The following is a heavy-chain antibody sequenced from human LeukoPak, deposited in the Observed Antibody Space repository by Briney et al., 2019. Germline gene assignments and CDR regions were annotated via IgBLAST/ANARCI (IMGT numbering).Heavy chain of an antibody. CDR2: FDPEDGET. J-gene: IGHJ4*02. D-gene: IGHD6-6*01. CDR1: GYTLTELS. Sequence: ASVKVSCKVSGYTLTELSMHWVRQAPGKGLEWMGGFDPEDGETIYAQKFQGRVTMTGDTSTDTAYMELSSLRSEDTAVYYCATDYSSSSSRYWGQGTLVTVSS. V-gene: IGHV1-24*01. CDR3: ATDYSSSSSRY.